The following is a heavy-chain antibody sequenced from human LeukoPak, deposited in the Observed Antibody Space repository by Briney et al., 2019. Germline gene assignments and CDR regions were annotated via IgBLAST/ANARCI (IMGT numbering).Heavy chain of an antibody. CDR2: ISSSSSYI. CDR3: ASQFPMIASGRGAFDI. D-gene: IGHD3-22*01. Sequence: GGSLRLACAASGFTFSSYSMNWVRQAPGQGLELVSSISSSSSYISYAASVKGRFTISRDNAKNSLYLQMNSLRAEDTAVYYCASQFPMIASGRGAFDIWGQGTMVTVSS. V-gene: IGHV3-21*01. CDR1: GFTFSSYS. J-gene: IGHJ3*02.